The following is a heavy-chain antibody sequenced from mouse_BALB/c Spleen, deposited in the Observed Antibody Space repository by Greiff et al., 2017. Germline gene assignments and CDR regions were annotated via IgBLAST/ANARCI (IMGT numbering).Heavy chain of an antibody. J-gene: IGHJ1*01. CDR1: GFTFSDYY. CDR2: ISDGGSYT. D-gene: IGHD4-1*01. V-gene: IGHV5-4*02. Sequence: EVHLVESGGGLVKPGGSLKLSCAASGFTFSDYYMYWVRQTPEKRLEWVATISDGGSYTYYPDSVKGRFTISRDNAKNNLYLQMSSLKSEDTAMYYCARELGRYFDVWGAGTTVTVSS. CDR3: ARELGRYFDV.